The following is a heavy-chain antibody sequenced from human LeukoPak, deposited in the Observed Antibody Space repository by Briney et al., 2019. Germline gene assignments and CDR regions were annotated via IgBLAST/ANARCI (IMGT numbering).Heavy chain of an antibody. CDR3: ARIMRNYDYVWGSYRHFDY. Sequence: GESLKISCKGSGYSFTSYWIGWVRQMPGKGLEWMGIIYPGDSDTRYSPSFQGQVTISADKSISTAYLQWSSLKASDTAMYYCARIMRNYDYVWGSYRHFDYWGQGTLVTVSS. CDR2: IYPGDSDT. D-gene: IGHD3-16*02. CDR1: GYSFTSYW. V-gene: IGHV5-51*01. J-gene: IGHJ4*02.